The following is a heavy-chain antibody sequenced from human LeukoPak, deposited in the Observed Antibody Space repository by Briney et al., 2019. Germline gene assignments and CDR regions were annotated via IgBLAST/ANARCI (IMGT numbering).Heavy chain of an antibody. CDR1: GFTFSSYA. D-gene: IGHD2-21*02. CDR2: ISYDGSNK. Sequence: PGRSLRLSCAASGFTFSSYAMHWVRQAPGKGLEWVAVISYDGSNKYYADSVKGRFTISRDNSKDTLYLQMNSLRAEDTAVYYCAREKLGDGWFDPWGQGTLVTVSS. CDR3: AREKLGDGWFDP. J-gene: IGHJ5*02. V-gene: IGHV3-30*04.